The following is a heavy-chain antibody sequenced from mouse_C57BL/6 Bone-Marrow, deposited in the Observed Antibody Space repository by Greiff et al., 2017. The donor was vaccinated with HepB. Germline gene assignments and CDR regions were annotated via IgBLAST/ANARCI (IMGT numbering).Heavy chain of an antibody. CDR3: ARGDYSGSPALY. CDR2: IYPRSGNT. CDR1: GYTFTSYG. J-gene: IGHJ2*01. Sequence: VQLQQSGAELARPGASVKLSCKASGYTFTSYGISWVKQRTGQGLEWIGEIYPRSGNTYYNEKFKGKATLTADKSSSTAYMELRSLTSEDTAVYICARGDYSGSPALYWGQGTTLTVSS. V-gene: IGHV1-81*01. D-gene: IGHD1-1*01.